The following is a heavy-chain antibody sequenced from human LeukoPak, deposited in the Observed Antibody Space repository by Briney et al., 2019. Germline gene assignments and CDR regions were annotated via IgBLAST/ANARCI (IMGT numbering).Heavy chain of an antibody. J-gene: IGHJ4*02. CDR1: GGTFSSYA. Sequence: GASVKVSCKASGGTFSSYAISWVRQAPGQGLEWMGGIIPIFGTANYAQKFQGRVTITADKSTSTAYMELSSLRSEDTAVYYCARVKLSDYGDYVGVDYWGQGTLVTVSS. V-gene: IGHV1-69*06. CDR2: IIPIFGTA. CDR3: ARVKLSDYGDYVGVDY. D-gene: IGHD4-17*01.